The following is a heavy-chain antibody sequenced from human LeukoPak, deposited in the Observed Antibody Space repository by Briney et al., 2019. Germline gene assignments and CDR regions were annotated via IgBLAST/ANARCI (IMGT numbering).Heavy chain of an antibody. CDR1: GGSFSGYY. V-gene: IGHV4-34*01. D-gene: IGHD6-19*01. J-gene: IGHJ4*02. Sequence: SETLSLTCAVYGGSFSGYYWSWIRQPPGKGLEWIGEINHSGSTNYNPSLKSRVTISVDTSKNQFSLKLSSVTAADTAVYYCARVPKSPGYSGGWSFDYWGQGTLVTVSS. CDR3: ARVPKSPGYSGGWSFDY. CDR2: INHSGST.